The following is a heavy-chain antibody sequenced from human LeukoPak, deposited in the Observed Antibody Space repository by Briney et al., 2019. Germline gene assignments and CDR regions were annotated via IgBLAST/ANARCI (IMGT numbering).Heavy chain of an antibody. V-gene: IGHV3-30*02. CDR3: AKVLRWPSSFDY. CDR1: GFTFSSYG. J-gene: IGHJ4*02. Sequence: PGGSLRLSCAASGFTFSSYGMHWVRQAPGKGLEWVAFIRYDGSNKYYADSVKGRFTISRDNSKNTLYLQMNSLRAEDTAVYYCAKVLRWPSSFDYWGQGTLVTVSS. D-gene: IGHD4-23*01. CDR2: IRYDGSNK.